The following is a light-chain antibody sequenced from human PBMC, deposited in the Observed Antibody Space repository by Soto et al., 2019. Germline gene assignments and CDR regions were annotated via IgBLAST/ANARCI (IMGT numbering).Light chain of an antibody. V-gene: IGLV1-40*01. CDR2: GNS. CDR1: SSNIGAGYD. Sequence: QSVLTQPPSVSGAPVQRVTISCTGSSSNIGAGYDVHWYQQLPGTAPKLLIYGNSNRPSGVPDRFSGSKSGTSASLAITGFQAEDEADYYCQSYDSSLRGWVFGGGTKVTVL. J-gene: IGLJ3*02. CDR3: QSYDSSLRGWV.